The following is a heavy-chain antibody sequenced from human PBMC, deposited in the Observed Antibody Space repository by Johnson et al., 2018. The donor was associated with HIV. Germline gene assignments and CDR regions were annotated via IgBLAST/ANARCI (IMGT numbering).Heavy chain of an antibody. D-gene: IGHD3-10*01. CDR1: GFTFSSYA. J-gene: IGHJ3*01. CDR3: ARVGGSWMLDAFDV. CDR2: ISYDGSNK. V-gene: IGHV3-30*04. Sequence: QMQLVESGGGVVQPGRSLRLSCAASGFTFSSYAMHWVRQAPGKGLEWVAVISYDGSNKYYADSVKGRFTISRDNSKNTLYLQMNSLRAGDSAVYYCARVGGSWMLDAFDVWGQGTMVTVSS.